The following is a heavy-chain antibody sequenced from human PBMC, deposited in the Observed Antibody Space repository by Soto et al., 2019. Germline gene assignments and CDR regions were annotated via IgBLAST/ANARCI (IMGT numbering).Heavy chain of an antibody. Sequence: SETLSLTCSVSGDSISTVDYFWAWIRQPPGQALEYIGYIYKSATTYYNPSFESRVAISLDTSKSQFSLNVTSVTAADTAVYFCARGRYCLTGRCFPNWFDSWGQGTRVTV. V-gene: IGHV4-30-4*01. CDR2: IYKSATT. CDR1: GDSISTVDYF. J-gene: IGHJ5*01. D-gene: IGHD2-15*01. CDR3: ARGRYCLTGRCFPNWFDS.